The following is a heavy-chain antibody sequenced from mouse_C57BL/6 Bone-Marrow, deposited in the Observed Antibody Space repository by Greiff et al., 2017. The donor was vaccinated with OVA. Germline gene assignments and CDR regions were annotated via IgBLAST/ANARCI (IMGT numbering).Heavy chain of an antibody. CDR1: GFTFSSYA. V-gene: IGHV5-9-1*02. D-gene: IGHD1-1*01. CDR2: ISSGGDYI. J-gene: IGHJ2*01. Sequence: DVMLVESGEGLVKPGGSLKLSCAASGFTFSSYAMSWVRQTPEKRLEWVAYISSGGDYIYYADTVKGRFTISRDNARNTLYLQMSSLKSEDTAMYYCTRDGTTVVATEGFDYWGQGTTLTVSS. CDR3: TRDGTTVVATEGFDY.